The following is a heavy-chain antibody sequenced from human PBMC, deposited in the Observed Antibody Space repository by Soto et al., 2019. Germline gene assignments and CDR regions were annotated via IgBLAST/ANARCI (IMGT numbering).Heavy chain of an antibody. CDR1: GFTFSHYG. V-gene: IGHV3-33*03. CDR2: IWHDGSKR. J-gene: IGHJ6*02. Sequence: PGGSLRLSCAASGFTFSHYGMHWVRQAPGKGLEWVAVIWHDGSKRYYVDSVKGRFTISRDNAKNSLYLQMNSLRAEDTAVYYCTRLLTFYYYAMDVWGQGTTVTVSS. CDR3: TRLLTFYYYAMDV.